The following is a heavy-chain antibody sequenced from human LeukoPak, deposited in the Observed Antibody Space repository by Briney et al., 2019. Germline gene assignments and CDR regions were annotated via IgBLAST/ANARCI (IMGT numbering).Heavy chain of an antibody. D-gene: IGHD3-22*01. CDR1: GFTFNNYA. CDR3: AKAAGYDSRDDAFDI. CDR2: LSGSGGIT. Sequence: GGSLRLSCSASGFTFNNYAMLWVRQAPGKGLEWVSGLSGSGGITNYANSVKGRFSISRDNSKNTMSLQMNSLGVEDTALYYCAKAAGYDSRDDAFDIWGQGTMVTVSS. V-gene: IGHV3-23*01. J-gene: IGHJ3*02.